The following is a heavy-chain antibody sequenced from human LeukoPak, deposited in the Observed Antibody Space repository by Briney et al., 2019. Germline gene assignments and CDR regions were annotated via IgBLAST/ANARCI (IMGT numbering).Heavy chain of an antibody. CDR2: MNPNSGNT. V-gene: IGHV1-8*02. J-gene: IGHJ4*02. D-gene: IGHD3-3*01. CDR3: ARGNEYDFWSGYHY. Sequence: GSSVKVSCKASGGTFSSYAISWVRQATGQGLEWMGWMNPNSGNTGYAQKFQGRVTMTRNTSISTAYMELSSLRSEDTAVYYCARGNEYDFWSGYHYWGQGTLVTVSS. CDR1: GGTFSSYA.